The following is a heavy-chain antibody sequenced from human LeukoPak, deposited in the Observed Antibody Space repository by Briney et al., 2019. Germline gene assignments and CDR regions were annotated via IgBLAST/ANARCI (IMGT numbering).Heavy chain of an antibody. D-gene: IGHD2-21*01. J-gene: IGHJ4*02. CDR3: AKVGSSDCYGGNDY. V-gene: IGHV3-48*03. CDR1: GFTFSSYE. CDR2: ISSSGSTI. Sequence: GGSLRLSCAASGFTFSSYEMNWVRQAPGKGLEWVSYISSSGSTIYYADSVKGRFTISRDNSKNTLYLQMNSLRAEDTAIYYCAKVGSSDCYGGNDYWGQGTLVTVSS.